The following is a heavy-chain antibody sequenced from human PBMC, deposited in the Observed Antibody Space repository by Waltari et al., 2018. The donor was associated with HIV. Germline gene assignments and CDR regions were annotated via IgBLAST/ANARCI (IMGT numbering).Heavy chain of an antibody. J-gene: IGHJ3*01. CDR2: KNQTGNT. CDR1: GGSFISYY. V-gene: IGHV4-34*02. D-gene: IGHD2-8*02. CDR3: AGAKRCGTGCLDAFDV. Sequence: QVQLQQWGAGLLKHSETLSRSCAVYGGSFISYYWNWIRQFPGKGPECLGQKNQTGNTNFNPSLKSRFTIAVDTSKNQFSLRVTSMTAADTAVYYCAGAKRCGTGCLDAFDVWGQGTVVSVSS.